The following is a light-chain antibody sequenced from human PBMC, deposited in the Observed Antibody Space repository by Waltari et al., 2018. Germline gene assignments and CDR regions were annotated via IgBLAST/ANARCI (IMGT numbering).Light chain of an antibody. CDR1: APDIPGYTY. J-gene: IGLJ3*02. V-gene: IGLV2-14*03. CDR2: DVS. Sequence: QSALPHPASVSGSPGQSITISCPGTAPDIPGYTYVSWYQQHPGEAPTLVIFDVSSRPSGISYRFSASKFGNTASLTISGLQPDDEADYYCCSFTSSSTWVFGGGTKLTVL. CDR3: CSFTSSSTWV.